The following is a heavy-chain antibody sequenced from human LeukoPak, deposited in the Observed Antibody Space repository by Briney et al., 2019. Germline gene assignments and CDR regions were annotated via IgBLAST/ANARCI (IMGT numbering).Heavy chain of an antibody. Sequence: GGSLRLSCAASGFTFSSYAMSWVRQAPGKGLEWVAFIRYDGSNKYYADSVKGRFTISRDNSKNTLYLQMNSLRAEDTAVYYCAKLRVGGLRGGTFDYWGQGTLVTVSS. CDR1: GFTFSSYA. CDR3: AKLRVGGLRGGTFDY. CDR2: IRYDGSNK. D-gene: IGHD3-16*01. J-gene: IGHJ4*02. V-gene: IGHV3-30*02.